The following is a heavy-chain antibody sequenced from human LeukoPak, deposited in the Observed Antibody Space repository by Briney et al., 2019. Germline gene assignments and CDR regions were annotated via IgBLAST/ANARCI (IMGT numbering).Heavy chain of an antibody. D-gene: IGHD7-27*01. J-gene: IGHJ4*02. V-gene: IGHV3-11*04. CDR2: ISSSGSII. CDR3: ARDSVDKLGITSSFDY. CDR1: GFTFSDYY. Sequence: PGGSLRLSCAASGFTFSDYYMTWIRQAPGKGLEWLSCISSSGSIIYYADSVQGRFTISRDNAKNSLYLQMNSLRAEDTAVYYCARDSVDKLGITSSFDYWGQGTLVTVSS.